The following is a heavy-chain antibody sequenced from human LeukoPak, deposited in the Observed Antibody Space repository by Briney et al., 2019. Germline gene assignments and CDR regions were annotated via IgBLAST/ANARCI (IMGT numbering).Heavy chain of an antibody. D-gene: IGHD6-13*01. CDR1: VGSISSSSYY. V-gene: IGHV4-39*01. Sequence: KPSETLSLTCTVSVGSISSSSYYWGWIRQPPGKGLEWIGSIYYSVSTYYNPSLKSRVTISVDTSKNQFSLKLSSVTAADAAVYYCARQYGSWYTFYFQHWGQGTLVTVSS. CDR3: ARQYGSWYTFYFQH. CDR2: IYYSVST. J-gene: IGHJ1*01.